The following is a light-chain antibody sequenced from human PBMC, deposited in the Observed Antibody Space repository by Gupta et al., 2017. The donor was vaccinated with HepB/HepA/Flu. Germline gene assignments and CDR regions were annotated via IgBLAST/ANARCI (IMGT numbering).Light chain of an antibody. CDR1: SSDVGGYNY. CDR3: RAEAGSNRV. CDR2: EGS. Sequence: QSALTQPPSASGSPGQSVTISCTGTSSDVGGYNYVSWYQQHPAKDPILMIYEGSKRPAGAPDRFSASKSGTTATLTVAGRQAEDEDDYDCRAEAGSNRVFGGGTKLTVL. J-gene: IGLJ2*01. V-gene: IGLV2-8*01.